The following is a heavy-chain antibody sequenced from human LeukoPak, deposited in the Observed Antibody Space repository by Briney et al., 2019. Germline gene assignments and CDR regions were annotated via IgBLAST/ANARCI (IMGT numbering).Heavy chain of an antibody. CDR1: GGSISSSSYY. CDR3: ARREKWFDP. CDR2: IYYSGST. V-gene: IGHV4-39*07. Sequence: PETLSLTCTVSGGSISSSSYYWGWIRQPPGKGLEWIGSIYYSGSTYYNPSLKSRVTISVDTSKNQFSLKLSSVTAADTAVYYCARREKWFDPWGQGTLVTVSS. J-gene: IGHJ5*02. D-gene: IGHD1-26*01.